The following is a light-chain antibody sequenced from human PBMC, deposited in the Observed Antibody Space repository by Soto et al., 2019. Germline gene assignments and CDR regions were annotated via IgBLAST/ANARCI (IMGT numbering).Light chain of an antibody. V-gene: IGLV4-69*01. CDR1: SGHSTYA. CDR2: LNSDGRH. CDR3: QSWGTTGHLV. Sequence: QAVVTQSPSASASLGASVKLTCTLSSGHSTYAIAWHQQQPEKGPRYLMKLNSDGRHSKGDGIPDRFSGTSSGAERYLTISSLQSEDEADFYCQSWGTTGHLVFGGGTKLTVL. J-gene: IGLJ2*01.